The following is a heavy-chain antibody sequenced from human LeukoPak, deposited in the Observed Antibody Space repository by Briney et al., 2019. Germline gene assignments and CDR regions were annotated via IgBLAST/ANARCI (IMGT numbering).Heavy chain of an antibody. CDR3: AKEGGYDGVDW. CDR2: IVGSGRNT. CDR1: GITFSIYT. Sequence: GGSLRLSCAASGITFSIYTMSWVRQAPGKGLEWVSAIVGSGRNTYYADSVKGRFTISRDNSKNTPYLQMNSLRAEDTAVYHCAKEGGYDGVDWWGQGTLVTVSS. J-gene: IGHJ4*02. V-gene: IGHV3-23*01. D-gene: IGHD5-12*01.